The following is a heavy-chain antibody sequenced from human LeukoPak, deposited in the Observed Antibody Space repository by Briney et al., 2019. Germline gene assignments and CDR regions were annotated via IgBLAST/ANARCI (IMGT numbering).Heavy chain of an antibody. J-gene: IGHJ4*02. CDR2: IYYSGST. V-gene: IGHV4-59*01. Sequence: SSETLSLTCTVSGGSISSYYWSWIRQPPGKGLEWIGYIYYSGSTNYNPSLKSRVTISVDTSKNQFSLKLSSVTAADTAVYYCARGGGGYYNYFDYWGQGTLVTVSS. D-gene: IGHD3-10*01. CDR1: GGSISSYY. CDR3: ARGGGGYYNYFDY.